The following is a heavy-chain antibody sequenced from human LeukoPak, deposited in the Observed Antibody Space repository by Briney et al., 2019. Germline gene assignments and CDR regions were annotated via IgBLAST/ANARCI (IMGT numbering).Heavy chain of an antibody. V-gene: IGHV3-23*01. CDR3: AKVLVGGSYLNWFDP. J-gene: IGHJ5*02. CDR2: IFPSGGEI. Sequence: GGSLRLSCAASGFTFSTFAMIWVRQPPGKGLEWVSSIFPSGGEIHYADSVRGRFTISRDNSKNTLYLQMNSLRAEDTAVYYCAKVLVGGSYLNWFDPWGQGTLVTVSS. D-gene: IGHD1-26*01. CDR1: GFTFSTFA.